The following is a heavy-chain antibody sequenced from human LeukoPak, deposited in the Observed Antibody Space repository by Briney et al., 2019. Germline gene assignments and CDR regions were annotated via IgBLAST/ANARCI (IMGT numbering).Heavy chain of an antibody. CDR3: ATGGAPDCSVGTCYSLDS. CDR2: IYPSGGT. CDR1: GGSISSYY. V-gene: IGHV4-4*07. D-gene: IGHD2-15*01. Sequence: SETLSLTCTVSGGSISSYYWSWIRQSAGKGLEWIGLIYPSGGTNYNPSLKSRLTISIDASKNQFSLKLSSVTAADTAVYYCATGGAPDCSVGTCYSLDSWGQGTLVTVSS. J-gene: IGHJ4*02.